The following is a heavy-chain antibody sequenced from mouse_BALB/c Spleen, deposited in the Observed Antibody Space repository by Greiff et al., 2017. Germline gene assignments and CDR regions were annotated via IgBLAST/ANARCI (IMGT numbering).Heavy chain of an antibody. CDR2: ISYDGSN. CDR1: GYSITSGYY. CDR3: ARGHYYGSSPFAY. D-gene: IGHD1-1*01. V-gene: IGHV3-6*02. J-gene: IGHJ3*01. Sequence: ESGPGLVKPSQSLSLTCSVTGYSITSGYYWNWIRQFPGNKLEWMGYISYDGSNNYNPSLKNRISITRDTSKNQFFLKLNSVTTEDTATYYCARGHYYGSSPFAYWGQGTLVTVSA.